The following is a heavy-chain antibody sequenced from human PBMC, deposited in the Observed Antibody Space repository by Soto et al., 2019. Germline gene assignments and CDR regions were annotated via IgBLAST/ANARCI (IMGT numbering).Heavy chain of an antibody. Sequence: QVQLVESGGGVVQPGRSLRLSCAASGFTFSSYAMHWVRQAPGKGLEWVAVISYDGSNKYYADSVKDRFTISRDNSKNTLYLQMNSLRAEDTAVYYCARDGGRNYFDYWGQGTLVTVSS. CDR1: GFTFSSYA. CDR2: ISYDGSNK. CDR3: ARDGGRNYFDY. J-gene: IGHJ4*02. V-gene: IGHV3-30-3*01.